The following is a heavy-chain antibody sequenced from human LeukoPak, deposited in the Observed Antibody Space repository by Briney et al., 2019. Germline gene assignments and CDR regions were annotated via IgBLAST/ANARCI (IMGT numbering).Heavy chain of an antibody. J-gene: IGHJ4*02. V-gene: IGHV4-34*01. CDR1: GGSFTVYY. D-gene: IGHD2-2*01. Sequence: SETLSLTRAVCGGSFTVYYWSWIRQPPGKGLEWVGEINHSVSTNYNTSLKSRVTISVDTSKNQFSLKLSSVTAAHTAVFCISRVSPDCCSTSCRPWDMDTAMVQVDYWGQGTLVTVSS. CDR2: INHSVST. CDR3: SRVSPDCCSTSCRPWDMDTAMVQVDY.